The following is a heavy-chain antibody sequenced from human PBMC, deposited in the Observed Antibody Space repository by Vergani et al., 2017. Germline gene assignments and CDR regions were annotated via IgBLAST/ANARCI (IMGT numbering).Heavy chain of an antibody. CDR3: GRDRTGCNSFNLIDF. D-gene: IGHD4-23*01. V-gene: IGHV1-69*08. J-gene: IGHJ4*02. CDR1: GGTCSSYT. CDR2: IIPMLGIA. Sequence: QVQVVQSGAEVKKPGSSVKVSCKASGGTCSSYTISWVRPAPGQGLEWMGRIIPMLGIANYAQNFQGRVTIIADKSTTTAYMDLSSLRSEDTAVYYCGRDRTGCNSFNLIDFWGQGTLVTVSS.